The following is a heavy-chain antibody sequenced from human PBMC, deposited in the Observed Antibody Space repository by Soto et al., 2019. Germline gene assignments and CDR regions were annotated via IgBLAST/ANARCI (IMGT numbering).Heavy chain of an antibody. CDR1: GFTFSSYW. V-gene: IGHV3-74*01. J-gene: IGHJ4*02. CDR2: INGDGSST. D-gene: IGHD3-3*01. Sequence: GESLKISCAASGFTFSSYWMHWVRQAPGKGLVWVSRINGDGSSTTYADSVKGRFTISSDNAKNTLYLQMNSLRAEDTALYYCARGILGPDDYWGQGTLVTVSS. CDR3: ARGILGPDDY.